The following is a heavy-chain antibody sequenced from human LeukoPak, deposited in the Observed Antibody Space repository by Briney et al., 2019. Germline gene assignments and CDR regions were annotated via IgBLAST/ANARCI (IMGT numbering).Heavy chain of an antibody. V-gene: IGHV4-61*02. D-gene: IGHD3-22*01. Sequence: PSQTLSLTCTVSGGSICSGSYYWRWIRQPAGKGLEWIRRIYTSGSTNYNPSLKSRVTISVDTSKNQFSLKLSSVTAADTAVYYCAREGHYYDSSGYPNYYYYYMDVWGKGTTVTVSS. CDR1: GGSICSGSYY. CDR2: IYTSGST. J-gene: IGHJ6*03. CDR3: AREGHYYDSSGYPNYYYYYMDV.